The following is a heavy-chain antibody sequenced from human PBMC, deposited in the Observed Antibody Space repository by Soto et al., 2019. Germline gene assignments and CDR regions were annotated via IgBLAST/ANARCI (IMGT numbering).Heavy chain of an antibody. Sequence: ASVKVSCKASGYTFTSYYMHWVRQAPGQGLEWMGIINPSGGSTSYAQKFQGRVTMTRDTSTSTVYMELSSLRSEDTAVYYCARDHLSIAASPDAFDIWGQGTMVTVSS. CDR1: GYTFTSYY. CDR3: ARDHLSIAASPDAFDI. CDR2: INPSGGST. V-gene: IGHV1-46*01. D-gene: IGHD6-25*01. J-gene: IGHJ3*02.